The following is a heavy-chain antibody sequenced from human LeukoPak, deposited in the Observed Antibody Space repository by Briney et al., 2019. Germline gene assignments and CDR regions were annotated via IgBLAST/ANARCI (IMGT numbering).Heavy chain of an antibody. CDR2: INTNTGNP. V-gene: IGHV7-4-1*02. Sequence: ASVKVSCKASGYTFTSYAMNWVRQAPGQGLEWMGWINTNTGNPTYAQGFTGRFVFSLDTSVSTAYLQISSLKAEDTAVYYCARVNGLLWFGELSILDYYGMDVWGQGTTVTVSS. D-gene: IGHD3-10*01. CDR1: GYTFTSYA. CDR3: ARVNGLLWFGELSILDYYGMDV. J-gene: IGHJ6*02.